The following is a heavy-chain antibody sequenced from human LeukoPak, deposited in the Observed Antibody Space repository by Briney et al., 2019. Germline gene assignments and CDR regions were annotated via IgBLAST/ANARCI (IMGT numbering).Heavy chain of an antibody. CDR2: IYTSGST. D-gene: IGHD3-10*01. CDR1: GGSISSYY. J-gene: IGHJ4*02. Sequence: PETLSLTCTVSGGSISSYYWSWIRQPAGKGLEWIGRIYTSGSTNYNPSLKSRVTMSVDTSKNQFSLKLSSVTAADTAVYYCARGPRRYGSGSYFDYWGQGTLVTVSS. CDR3: ARGPRRYGSGSYFDY. V-gene: IGHV4-4*07.